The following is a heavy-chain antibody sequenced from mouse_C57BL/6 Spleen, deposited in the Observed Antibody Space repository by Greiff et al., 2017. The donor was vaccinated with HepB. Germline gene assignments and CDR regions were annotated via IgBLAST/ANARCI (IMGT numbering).Heavy chain of an antibody. V-gene: IGHV1-72*01. CDR2: IDPNSGGT. CDR1: GYAFSSSW. CDR3: ARKVYGSNWYFDV. D-gene: IGHD1-1*01. J-gene: IGHJ1*03. Sequence: QVQLQQSGPELVKPGASVKISCKASGYAFSSSWMNWVKQRPGRGLEWIGRIDPNSGGTKYNEKFKSKATLTVDKPSSTAYMQLSSLTSEDSAVYYCARKVYGSNWYFDVWGTGTTVTVSS.